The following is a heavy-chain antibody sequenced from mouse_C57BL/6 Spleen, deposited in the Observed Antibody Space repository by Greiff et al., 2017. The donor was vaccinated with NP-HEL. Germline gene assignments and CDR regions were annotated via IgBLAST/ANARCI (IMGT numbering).Heavy chain of an antibody. CDR1: GYSITSGYY. Sequence: EVQVVESGPGLVKPSQSLSLTCSVTGYSITSGYYWNWIRQFPGNKLEWMGYISYDGSNNYNPSLKNRISITRDTSKNQFFLKLNSVTTEDTATYYCARGYGNYGYAMDYWGQGTSVTVSS. V-gene: IGHV3-6*01. D-gene: IGHD2-10*02. CDR2: ISYDGSN. J-gene: IGHJ4*01. CDR3: ARGYGNYGYAMDY.